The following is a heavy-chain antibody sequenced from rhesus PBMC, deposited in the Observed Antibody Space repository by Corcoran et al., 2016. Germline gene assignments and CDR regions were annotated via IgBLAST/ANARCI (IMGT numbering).Heavy chain of an antibody. CDR2: IDPSDSHT. CDR3: AKRASPTYWYFDI. J-gene: IGHJ2*01. Sequence: EVQLVQSGAEVKRPGESLKISCKTSGYSFTSYWVIWVRQMPGKGLEWVGAIDPSDSHTQPSPSFQGQITISADRSTSTASLQWSSLKASDSATYYCAKRASPTYWYFDIWGPGTPITISS. CDR1: GYSFTSYW. D-gene: IGHD1-38*01. V-gene: IGHV5-2*01.